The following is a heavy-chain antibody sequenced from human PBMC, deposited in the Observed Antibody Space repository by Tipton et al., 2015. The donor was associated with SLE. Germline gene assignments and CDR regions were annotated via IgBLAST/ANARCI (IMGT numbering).Heavy chain of an antibody. CDR3: ASGSWATYYYYGMDV. D-gene: IGHD1-26*01. V-gene: IGHV4-39*01. J-gene: IGHJ6*02. Sequence: TLSLTCTVSGGSISSSSYYWGWIRQPPGKGLEWIGSIYYSGSNYYNPSLKSRVTISVDTSKNQFSLKLSSVTAADTAVYYCASGSWATYYYYGMDVWGQGTTVTVSS. CDR2: IYYSGSN. CDR1: GGSISSSSYY.